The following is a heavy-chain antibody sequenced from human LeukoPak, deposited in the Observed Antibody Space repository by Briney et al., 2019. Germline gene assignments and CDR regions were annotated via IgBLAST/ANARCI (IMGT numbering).Heavy chain of an antibody. CDR2: MHPGDSDT. J-gene: IGHJ4*02. CDR1: GYSFTNFW. CDR3: ARRSGSYFDY. Sequence: GESLKISCKGFGYSFTNFWIGWVRQMRGKGLEWMGIMHPGDSDTRYSPSFQGQVTISVDKSISTAYVQWSSLEASDTAMYYCARRSGSYFDYWGQGTLVTVSS. D-gene: IGHD1-26*01. V-gene: IGHV5-51*01.